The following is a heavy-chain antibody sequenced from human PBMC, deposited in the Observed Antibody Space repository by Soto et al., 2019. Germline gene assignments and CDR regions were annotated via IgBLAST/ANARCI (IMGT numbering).Heavy chain of an antibody. V-gene: IGHV1-18*01. CDR1: GYTFSNYG. Sequence: ASVKVSCKTSGYTFSNYGITWVRQAPGQPLEWLGWISLYSDGTSYAQKFRGRVSMTTDTSTTTAYMELRSLRSDDTAVYYCARVVPGAQAWFGPWGQGTLVTVSS. J-gene: IGHJ5*02. CDR3: ARVVPGAQAWFGP. CDR2: ISLYSDGT.